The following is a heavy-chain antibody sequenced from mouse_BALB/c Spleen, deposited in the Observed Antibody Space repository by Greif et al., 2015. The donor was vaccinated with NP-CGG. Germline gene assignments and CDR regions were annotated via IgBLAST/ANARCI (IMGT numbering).Heavy chain of an antibody. D-gene: IGHD2-3*01. J-gene: IGHJ3*01. CDR3: ATFYDGYYSKAY. CDR2: ILPGSGST. Sequence: QVQLKQSGAELMKPGASVKISCKATGYTFSSYWIEWVKQRPGHGLEWIGEILPGSGSTNYNEKFKGKATFTADTSSNTAYMQLSSLTSEDSAVYYCATFYDGYYSKAYWGQGTLVTVSA. CDR1: GYTFSSYW. V-gene: IGHV1-9*01.